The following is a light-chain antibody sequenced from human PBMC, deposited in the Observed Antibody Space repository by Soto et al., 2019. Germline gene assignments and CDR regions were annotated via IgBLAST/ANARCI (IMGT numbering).Light chain of an antibody. CDR3: QQSNSIPRT. J-gene: IGKJ1*01. CDR1: QTIRNN. V-gene: IGKV1-39*01. Sequence: DIQLTQSPSSLSASVGDRVTITCRASQTIRNNLNWYQQKPGKAPQHLIYGASSLRGGVPSRFSGSGSGTDFTLTISSLQPEDFATFYCQQSNSIPRTFGQGPKVEIK. CDR2: GAS.